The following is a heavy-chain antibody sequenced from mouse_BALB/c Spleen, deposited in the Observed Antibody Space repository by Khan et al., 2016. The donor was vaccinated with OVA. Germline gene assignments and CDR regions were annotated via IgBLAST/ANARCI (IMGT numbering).Heavy chain of an antibody. D-gene: IGHD1-1*01. CDR1: GYSITSDYA. J-gene: IGHJ2*01. CDR3: ARVYGGDFDY. Sequence: VQLQQPGPGLVKPSQSLSLTCTVTGYSITSDYAWNWIRQFPGNKLEWMGFIRYSGNTNYNPSLKSRISITRDTSKNQSFLQLNSVATEDTATYYCARVYGGDFDYWGQGTTLTVSS. CDR2: IRYSGNT. V-gene: IGHV3-2*02.